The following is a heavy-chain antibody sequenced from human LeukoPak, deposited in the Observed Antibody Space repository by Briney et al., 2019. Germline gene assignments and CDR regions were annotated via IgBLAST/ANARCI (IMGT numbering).Heavy chain of an antibody. CDR3: ARQRSSSWPYSDY. J-gene: IGHJ4*02. CDR2: MFYTGNT. CDR1: GGSISSGSYS. V-gene: IGHV4-30-2*03. Sequence: SETLSLTCGVSGGSISSGSYSWSWIRQPPVKGLEWIGYMFYTGNTYYNPSLKSRVTISVDTSKNQFSLKLSSVTAADTAVYYCARQRSSSWPYSDYWGQGTLVTVSS. D-gene: IGHD6-13*01.